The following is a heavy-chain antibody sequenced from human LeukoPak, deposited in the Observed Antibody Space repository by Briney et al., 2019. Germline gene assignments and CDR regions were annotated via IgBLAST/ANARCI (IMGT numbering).Heavy chain of an antibody. Sequence: GGSLRLSCSASGFTFDDYAVSWFRQAPGKRLEWVGFIRSKAFGGTPEYAASVRGRFTISRDDSRSIAYPQMNSLKTEDTAVYYCTRNTVTVHFDYWSQGTLVTVSS. J-gene: IGHJ4*02. D-gene: IGHD4-17*01. CDR1: GFTFDDYA. V-gene: IGHV3-49*03. CDR2: IRSKAFGGTP. CDR3: TRNTVTVHFDY.